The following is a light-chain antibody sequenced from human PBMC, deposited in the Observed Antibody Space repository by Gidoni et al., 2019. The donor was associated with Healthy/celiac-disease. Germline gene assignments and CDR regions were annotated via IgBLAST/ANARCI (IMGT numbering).Light chain of an antibody. CDR1: QAVSNSY. J-gene: IGKJ1*01. V-gene: IGKV3-20*01. Sequence: ESVLTPSPGTLSLSPGERATLSCRASQAVSNSYLAWYVQKPGQAPRLLIYGASNRATGTPERFSGSGSGTDFTLTISRLEPEDFATYYCQQYGSSSGAFGQGTKVEIK. CDR2: GAS. CDR3: QQYGSSSGA.